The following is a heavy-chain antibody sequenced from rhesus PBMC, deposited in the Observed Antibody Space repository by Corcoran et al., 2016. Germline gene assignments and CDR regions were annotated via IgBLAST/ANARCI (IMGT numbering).Heavy chain of an antibody. J-gene: IGHJ2*01. Sequence: QVQLQESGPGLVKPSETLSLTCAVSGGSISSNYWSWIRQPPGKGLEWIGYIYGRSGSTYYNPSLKSRVTISTDTSKNQFSLKLSSVTAADTAVYYCARLGSSGWDWYFDLWGPGTPITISS. V-gene: IGHV4-160*01. CDR2: IYGRSGST. CDR1: GGSISSNY. D-gene: IGHD6-31*01. CDR3: ARLGSSGWDWYFDL.